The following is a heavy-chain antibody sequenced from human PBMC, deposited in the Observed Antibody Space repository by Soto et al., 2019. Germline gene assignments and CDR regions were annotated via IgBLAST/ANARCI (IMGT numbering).Heavy chain of an antibody. CDR2: ISYDGSNK. Sequence: QVQLVESGGGVVQPGRSLRLSCAASGFTFSSYGMHWVRQAPGKGLEWVAVISYDGSNKYYADSVKGRFTISRDNXKXXLYLQMNSLRAEDTAVYYCAKVYYDSSGYHLSLDYWGQGTLVTVSS. V-gene: IGHV3-30*18. CDR3: AKVYYDSSGYHLSLDY. D-gene: IGHD3-22*01. J-gene: IGHJ4*02. CDR1: GFTFSSYG.